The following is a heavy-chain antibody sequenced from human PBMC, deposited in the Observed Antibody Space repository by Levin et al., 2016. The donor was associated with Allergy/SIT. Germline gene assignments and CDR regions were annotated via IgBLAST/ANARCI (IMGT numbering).Heavy chain of an antibody. CDR3: ATRAEPGDFWSGYYTWFDP. Sequence: WIRQPPGKGLEWIGEIYHSGSTNYNPSLKSRVTISVDKSKNQFSLKLSSVTAADTAVYYCATRAEPGDFWSGYYTWFDPWGQGTLVTVSS. J-gene: IGHJ5*02. V-gene: IGHV4-4*02. D-gene: IGHD3-3*01. CDR2: IYHSGST.